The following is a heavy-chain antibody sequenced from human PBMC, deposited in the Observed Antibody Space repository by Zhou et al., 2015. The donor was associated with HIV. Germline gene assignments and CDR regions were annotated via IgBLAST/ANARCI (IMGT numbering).Heavy chain of an antibody. Sequence: QVQLVQSGTEVKKPGSSVKVSCKASGGTFSTDGITWVRQAPGQGLEWMGGITPTFDIVTYAQKFRGRLSITADEPTSTAYMELSSLRSEDAAVYYCARNIGNYNYAFDMWGQGTMLIVSS. V-gene: IGHV1-69*01. J-gene: IGHJ3*02. CDR3: ARNIGNYNYAFDM. D-gene: IGHD5-24*01. CDR1: GGTFSTDG. CDR2: ITPTFDIV.